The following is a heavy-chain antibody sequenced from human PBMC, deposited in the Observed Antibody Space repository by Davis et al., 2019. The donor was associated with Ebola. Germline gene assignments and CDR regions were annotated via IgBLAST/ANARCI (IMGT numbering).Heavy chain of an antibody. V-gene: IGHV3-48*02. Sequence: GESLKISCAASGFIFSDYSMNWVRQAPGKGLEWVSYISSSSSTKYYADSVKGRFTISRDNAKNSVYLQMNSLRDDDTAIYYCTRRLAYWGQGTLVTVSS. J-gene: IGHJ4*02. CDR1: GFIFSDYS. CDR2: ISSSSSTK. CDR3: TRRLAY.